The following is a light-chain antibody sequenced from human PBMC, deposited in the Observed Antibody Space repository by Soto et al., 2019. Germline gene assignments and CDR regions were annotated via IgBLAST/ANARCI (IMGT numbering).Light chain of an antibody. CDR1: QDISNY. J-gene: IGKJ4*01. CDR2: DAC. Sequence: DIQMTQSPSSLSASVGDRVTITCQASQDISNYLNWFQLKPGKAPKLLIHDACNSETGVPSRFSGSGSGTDFTFTISSLQPEDIATYYCQQDDNLPLTFGGGTKVEIK. CDR3: QQDDNLPLT. V-gene: IGKV1-33*01.